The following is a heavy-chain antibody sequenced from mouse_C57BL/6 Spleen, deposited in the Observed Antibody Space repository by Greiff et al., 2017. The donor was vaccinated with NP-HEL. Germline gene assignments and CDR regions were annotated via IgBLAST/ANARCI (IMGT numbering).Heavy chain of an antibody. CDR2: ISSGGDYI. CDR3: TRDRGKGNWYFDV. J-gene: IGHJ1*03. CDR1: GFTFSSYA. D-gene: IGHD2-14*01. Sequence: DVMLVESGEGLVKPGGSLKLSCAASGFTFSSYAMSWVRQTPEKRLEWVAYISSGGDYIYYADTVKGRFTISRDNARNTLYLQMSSLKSEDTAMYYCTRDRGKGNWYFDVWGTGTTVTVSS. V-gene: IGHV5-9-1*02.